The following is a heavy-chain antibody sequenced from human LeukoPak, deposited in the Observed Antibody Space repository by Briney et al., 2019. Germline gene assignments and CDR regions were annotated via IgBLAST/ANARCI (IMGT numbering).Heavy chain of an antibody. J-gene: IGHJ5*02. CDR3: ARRPLHSQNWLAP. Sequence: GESLKISCKGYGDRFTSYWVAWVRQMPGKGLEWMGTIFPGDSDTRYSPSIQGQVTISVDRSISTAYLQWSSLKASDTAIYYCARRPLHSQNWLAPWGQGTLVTVSS. V-gene: IGHV5-51*01. CDR2: IFPGDSDT. CDR1: GDRFTSYW.